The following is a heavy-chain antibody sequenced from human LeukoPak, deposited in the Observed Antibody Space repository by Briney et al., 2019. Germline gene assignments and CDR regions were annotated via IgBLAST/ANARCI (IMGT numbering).Heavy chain of an antibody. V-gene: IGHV1-18*01. J-gene: IGHJ4*02. Sequence: GASVKVSCITSGYRFSTYGLSWVRQAPGRGLEWLGWIRGYDGDTKYAQKFQGRITVSRDTSTSTTYMELRSLRYDDTAIYYCALGDILTGYWAEYFAYWGQGTLVTVSS. CDR2: IRGYDGDT. CDR1: GYRFSTYG. D-gene: IGHD3-9*01. CDR3: ALGDILTGYWAEYFAY.